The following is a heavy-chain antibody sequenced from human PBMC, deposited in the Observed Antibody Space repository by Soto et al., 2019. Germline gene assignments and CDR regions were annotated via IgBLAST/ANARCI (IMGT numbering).Heavy chain of an antibody. D-gene: IGHD3-22*01. V-gene: IGHV3-23*01. Sequence: GGSLSLSCAASGFSFHIFAMNWVRQAPGQGLEWVSGISGGGGSTYYADSVKGRFTISRDNSNNTLYLQMNSLRAEDTAVYYCAKDPTSYDSSAQFDSWGQGTLVTVSS. CDR2: ISGGGGST. J-gene: IGHJ4*02. CDR1: GFSFHIFA. CDR3: AKDPTSYDSSAQFDS.